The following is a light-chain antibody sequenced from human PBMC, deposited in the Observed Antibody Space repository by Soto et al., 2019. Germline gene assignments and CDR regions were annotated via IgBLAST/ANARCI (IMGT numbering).Light chain of an antibody. J-gene: IGKJ3*01. V-gene: IGKV3-20*01. CDR3: QQYGSSLFT. CDR1: QSVSSN. Sequence: EIVVAQSPATLSVSPGERATLSRRASQSVSSNLAWYQQKPGQAPRLLIYGTSIRASGVPERFSGGGSGTDFTLTITRLEPEDFAVYYCQQYGSSLFTFGPGTKVDIK. CDR2: GTS.